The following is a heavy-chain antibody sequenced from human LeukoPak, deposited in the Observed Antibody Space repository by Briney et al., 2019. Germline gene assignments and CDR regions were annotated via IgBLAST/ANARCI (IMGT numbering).Heavy chain of an antibody. Sequence: SETLSLTCTVSGGSISSSGYYWGWIRQPPGKGLEWIGSIYYSGSTYYNPSLKSRVTISVDTSKNQFSLKLSSVTAADTAVYYCATIFIVGATYYYFDYWGQGTLVTVSS. CDR1: GGSISSSGYY. J-gene: IGHJ4*02. CDR3: ATIFIVGATYYYFDY. D-gene: IGHD1-26*01. V-gene: IGHV4-39*01. CDR2: IYYSGST.